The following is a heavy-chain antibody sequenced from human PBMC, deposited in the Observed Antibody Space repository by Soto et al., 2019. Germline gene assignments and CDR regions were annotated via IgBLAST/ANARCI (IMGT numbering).Heavy chain of an antibody. Sequence: XETLSLTCSVSGCAINTNNYYWGWLRQAPGKGLEWIGSVFYDGTTYYSPSLKSRVTISFATSRTQFSLKLNAVTAADTAVYYCARLVVVSPVANAWGQGPLVTVSS. CDR3: ARLVVVSPVANA. V-gene: IGHV4-39*01. CDR2: VFYDGTT. CDR1: GCAINTNNYY. J-gene: IGHJ5*02. D-gene: IGHD2-2*01.